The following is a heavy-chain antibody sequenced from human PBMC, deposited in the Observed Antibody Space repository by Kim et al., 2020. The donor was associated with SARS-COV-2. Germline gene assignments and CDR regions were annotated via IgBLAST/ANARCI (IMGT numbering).Heavy chain of an antibody. J-gene: IGHJ4*02. D-gene: IGHD6-13*01. CDR3: ARVYGRIAAAGHLFGY. Sequence: ASVKVSCKASGYTFTSYDINWVRQATGQGLEWMGWMNPNSGNTGYAQKFQGRVTMTRNTSISTAYMELSSLRSEDTAVYYCARVYGRIAAAGHLFGYWGQGTLVTVSS. CDR1: GYTFTSYD. V-gene: IGHV1-8*02. CDR2: MNPNSGNT.